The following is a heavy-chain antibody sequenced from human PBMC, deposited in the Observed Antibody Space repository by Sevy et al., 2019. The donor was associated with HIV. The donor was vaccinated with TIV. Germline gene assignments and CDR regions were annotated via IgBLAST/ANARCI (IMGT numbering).Heavy chain of an antibody. Sequence: GGSLRLCCAASGFTISSSAMSWVRQAPGKGLEWVSLIIGPGTSTYYADSVKGRFAISKEKSKSTLYLQMNSLRAEDTAMYYCARDLRGRTSGTREIDYWGQGTLVTVSS. CDR2: IIGPGTST. CDR1: GFTISSSA. CDR3: ARDLRGRTSGTREIDY. D-gene: IGHD4-17*01. J-gene: IGHJ4*02. V-gene: IGHV3-23*01.